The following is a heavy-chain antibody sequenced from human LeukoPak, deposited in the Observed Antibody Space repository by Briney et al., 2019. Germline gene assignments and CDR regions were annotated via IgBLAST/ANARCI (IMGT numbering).Heavy chain of an antibody. CDR2: IDPGDGGT. J-gene: IGHJ4*02. CDR1: GYTFTSLY. D-gene: IGHD3-3*01. CDR3: ATERALSKIWSGYWTAGY. Sequence: ASVKVSCKASGYTFTSLYMHWVRQAPGKGLEWMGGIDPGDGGTIYAQKFQGRVTMTEDTSTDTAYMELSSLRSEEPAVYYCATERALSKIWSGYWTAGYWVPGHRVTVSS. V-gene: IGHV1-24*01.